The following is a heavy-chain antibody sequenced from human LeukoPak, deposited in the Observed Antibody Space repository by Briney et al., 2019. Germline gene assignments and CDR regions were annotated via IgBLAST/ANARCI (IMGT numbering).Heavy chain of an antibody. CDR3: ARSGAAAAGTLFDY. J-gene: IGHJ4*02. V-gene: IGHV4-39*07. Sequence: SETLSLTCTVSGGSITSRGYYWGWIRQPPGKGLEWIANMYYSGSTYFNPSLKSRVTISVDTSKNHFSLKLTSVTAADTAVYYCARSGAAAAGTLFDYWGQGILVTVSS. CDR1: GGSITSRGYY. CDR2: MYYSGST. D-gene: IGHD6-13*01.